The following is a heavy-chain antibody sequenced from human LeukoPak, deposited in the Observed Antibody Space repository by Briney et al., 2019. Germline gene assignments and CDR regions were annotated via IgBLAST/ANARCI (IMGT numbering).Heavy chain of an antibody. CDR1: GFTFSNRA. CDR2: MSSGGTYI. V-gene: IGHV3-21*01. J-gene: IGHJ4*02. CDR3: ARDRPTGASRVFVVQ. Sequence: AGSLRLSCTASGFTFSNRAMSCGRQDPPGRREWGSSMSSGGTYIYYTASVRGRFTISRDNAKNSLSLDMNSLRAADTAAYYCARDRPTGASRVFVVQWGQGTLVSVSS. D-gene: IGHD2-15*01.